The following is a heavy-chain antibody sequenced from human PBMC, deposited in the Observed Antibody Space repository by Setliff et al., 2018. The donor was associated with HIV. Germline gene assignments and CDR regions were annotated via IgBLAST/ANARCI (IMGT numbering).Heavy chain of an antibody. Sequence: GASVKVSCKASGYTFSSFGISWVRQAPGQGLEWMGWISASNGNTNYAQKFQGRVTMTTDTSTSTAYMELRSLRSDDTAVYYCARAGAEVTSNFDWWGQGTLVTV. D-gene: IGHD2-21*02. CDR3: ARAGAEVTSNFDW. CDR1: GYTFSSFG. CDR2: ISASNGNT. V-gene: IGHV1-18*01. J-gene: IGHJ4*02.